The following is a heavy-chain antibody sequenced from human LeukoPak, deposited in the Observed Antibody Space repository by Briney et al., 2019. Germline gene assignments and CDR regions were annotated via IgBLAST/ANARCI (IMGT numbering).Heavy chain of an antibody. D-gene: IGHD6-6*01. CDR2: INHRGST. Sequence: PSETLSLTCAVYGESLSKYYWTWIRQSPGKGLEWIGEINHRGSTNHNPSLKSRVTLSVDTSKHQFSLKLSSVTAADTAVYYCARVGGSSSPRRPFDYWGQGTLVTVSS. V-gene: IGHV4-34*01. J-gene: IGHJ4*02. CDR3: ARVGGSSSPRRPFDY. CDR1: GESLSKYY.